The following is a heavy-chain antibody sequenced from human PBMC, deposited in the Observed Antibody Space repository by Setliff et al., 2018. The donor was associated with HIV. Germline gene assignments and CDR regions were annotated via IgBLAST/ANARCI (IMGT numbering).Heavy chain of an antibody. V-gene: IGHV1-18*01. D-gene: IGHD3-22*01. CDR1: GYTFTSYG. Sequence: ASVKVSCKASGYTFTSYGISWVRQAPGQGLEWMGWISTYNGSTGYAQKFQGRVTMTRDTSTSTVYMELSSLRSEDTAVYYCARDTGYYDSTVSPPYNWFDPWGQGTLVTVSS. CDR2: ISTYNGST. CDR3: ARDTGYYDSTVSPPYNWFDP. J-gene: IGHJ5*02.